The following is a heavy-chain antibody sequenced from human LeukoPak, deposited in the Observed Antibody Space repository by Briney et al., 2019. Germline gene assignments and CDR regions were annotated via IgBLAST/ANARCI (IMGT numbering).Heavy chain of an antibody. CDR2: IYYSGST. J-gene: IGHJ6*03. V-gene: IGHV4-59*01. D-gene: IGHD6-13*01. Sequence: SETLSLTCTVSGGSISSYYWSWIRQPPGKGLEWIGYIYYSGSTNYNPSLKSRVTISVDTSKSQLSLKLSSVTAADTAVYYCARREQQLVYNYYYMDVWGKGTTVTVSS. CDR1: GGSISSYY. CDR3: ARREQQLVYNYYYMDV.